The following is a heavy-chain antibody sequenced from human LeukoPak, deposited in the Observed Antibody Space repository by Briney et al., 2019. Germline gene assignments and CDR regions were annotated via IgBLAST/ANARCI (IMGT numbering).Heavy chain of an antibody. CDR3: AKDPYYYDSSGYYDY. CDR1: GFTFSSYG. V-gene: IGHV3-33*06. Sequence: GGSLRLSCAASGFTFSSYGMHWVRQPPGKGLEWVAVIWYDGSYKYHADSVKGRFTISRDNSKNILYLEINSLRAEDTAVYYCAKDPYYYDSSGYYDYWGQGTLVTVSS. CDR2: IWYDGSYK. J-gene: IGHJ4*02. D-gene: IGHD3-22*01.